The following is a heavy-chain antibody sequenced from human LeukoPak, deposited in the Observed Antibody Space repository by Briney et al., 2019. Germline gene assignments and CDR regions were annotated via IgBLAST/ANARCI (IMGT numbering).Heavy chain of an antibody. CDR1: GGSFSSYY. J-gene: IGHJ5*02. D-gene: IGHD1-26*01. CDR2: INHSGST. V-gene: IGHV4-34*01. CDR3: ARGIVGATWFDP. Sequence: KTSETLSLTCAVYGGSFSSYYWSWIRQPPGKGLEWIGEINHSGSTNYNPSLKSRVTISVDTSKNQFSLKLSSVTAAVTAVYYCARGIVGATWFDPWGQGTLGTVSS.